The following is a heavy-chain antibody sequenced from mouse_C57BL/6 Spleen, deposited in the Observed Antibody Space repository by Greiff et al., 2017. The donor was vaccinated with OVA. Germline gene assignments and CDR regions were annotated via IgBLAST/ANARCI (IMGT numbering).Heavy chain of an antibody. J-gene: IGHJ4*01. CDR2: ISYDGGN. V-gene: IGHV3-6*01. CDR3: AQESGYYAMDY. D-gene: IGHD1-3*01. CDR1: GYSITSGYY. Sequence: EVQLQESGPGLVKPSQSLSLTCSVTGYSITSGYYWNWIRQLPGNKLEWMGYISYDGGNNYNPSLKNRISITRDTSKNQFFLKLNSVTTEDTATYYCAQESGYYAMDYWGQGTSVTVSS.